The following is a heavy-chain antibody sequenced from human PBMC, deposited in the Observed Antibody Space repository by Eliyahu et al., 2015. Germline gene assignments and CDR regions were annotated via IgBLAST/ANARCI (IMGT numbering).Heavy chain of an antibody. D-gene: IGHD5-18*01. CDR2: IXYRSKWYY. Sequence: QVQLQQSGPGLVKPSQTLSLTCAISGDXVSSNXAAWNWIRQXPSRGLEWXGRIXYRSKWYYDYAISVKSRFTITPDTPKNQFSLQLNSVTPEDTAVYYCAREEEHSYGSWGRGILVTVSS. V-gene: IGHV6-1*01. J-gene: IGHJ4*02. CDR3: AREEEHSYGS. CDR1: GDXVSSNXAA.